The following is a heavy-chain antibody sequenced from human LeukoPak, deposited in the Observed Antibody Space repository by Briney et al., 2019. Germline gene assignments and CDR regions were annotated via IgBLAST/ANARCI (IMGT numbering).Heavy chain of an antibody. D-gene: IGHD4-17*01. J-gene: IGHJ4*02. V-gene: IGHV3-48*04. CDR2: IRTSGTNT. CDR1: GFTFSSFS. CDR3: AKITTVTTWDYFDY. Sequence: GGSLRLSCAASGFTFSSFSMNWVRQAPGKGLEWVSYIRTSGTNTDYTGSVKGRFTISRDNAKNSLYLQMNSLRAEDTAVYYCAKITTVTTWDYFDYWGQGTLVTVSS.